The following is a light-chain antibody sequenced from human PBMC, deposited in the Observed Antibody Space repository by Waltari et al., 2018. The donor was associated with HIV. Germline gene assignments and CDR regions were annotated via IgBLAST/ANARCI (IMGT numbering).Light chain of an antibody. Sequence: AIQLTQSPSSLSASVGDRVTITCRASQGISSALAWYQQKPGKAPKLLIYEASSLESGVPSRFSGSGSGTDFTLTISSLQPADFATYYCQHFNSYPHTFGQGTKLEIK. CDR2: EAS. V-gene: IGKV1-13*02. J-gene: IGKJ2*01. CDR3: QHFNSYPHT. CDR1: QGISSA.